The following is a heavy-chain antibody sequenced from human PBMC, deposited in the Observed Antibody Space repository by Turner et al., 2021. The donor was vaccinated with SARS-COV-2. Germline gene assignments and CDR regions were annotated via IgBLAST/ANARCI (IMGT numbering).Heavy chain of an antibody. CDR3: ARVGIAAAGPTFYYYYYGMDV. J-gene: IGHJ6*02. V-gene: IGHV3-74*01. CDR2: INSDGSST. D-gene: IGHD6-13*01. CDR1: GLPFSSYW. Sequence: EVQLVESGGGLVQPGGSLRLSCAASGLPFSSYWMHWGRQAPGKGLVWVSRINSDGSSTSYADSVKGRFTISRDNAKNTLYLQMNSLRAEDTAVYYCARVGIAAAGPTFYYYYYGMDVWGQGTTVTVSS.